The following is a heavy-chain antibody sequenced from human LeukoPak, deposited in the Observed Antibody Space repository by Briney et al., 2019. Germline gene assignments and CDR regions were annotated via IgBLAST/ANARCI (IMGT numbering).Heavy chain of an antibody. CDR3: ARVVGATGGLGY. CDR1: GYTFTSYA. V-gene: IGHV1-3*01. Sequence: ASVKVSCKASGYTFTSYAMHWVRQAPGQRLEWMGWINAGNGNTKYSQKFQGRVTITRDTSASTAYMELSSLRSEDTAVYYCARVVGATGGLGYWGQGTLVTVSS. J-gene: IGHJ4*02. D-gene: IGHD1-26*01. CDR2: INAGNGNT.